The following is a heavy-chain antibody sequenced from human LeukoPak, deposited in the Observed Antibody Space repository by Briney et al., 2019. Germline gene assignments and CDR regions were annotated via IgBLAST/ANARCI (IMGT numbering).Heavy chain of an antibody. CDR2: IYTSGST. CDR1: GGSISSGRYY. J-gene: IGHJ4*02. CDR3: ARAGDSSAYPSDY. Sequence: PSETLSLTCTVSGGSISSGRYYWSWIRQPAGKGLEWIGRIYTSGSTNYNPSLKSRVTISVDTSKNQFSLKLSSVTAADTAVYYCARAGDSSAYPSDYWGQGTLVTVSS. D-gene: IGHD3-22*01. V-gene: IGHV4-61*02.